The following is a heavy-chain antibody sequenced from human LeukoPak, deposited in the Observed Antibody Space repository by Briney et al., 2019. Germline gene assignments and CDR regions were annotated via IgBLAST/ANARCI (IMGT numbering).Heavy chain of an antibody. D-gene: IGHD5-12*01. V-gene: IGHV4-34*01. Sequence: PSETLSLTCAVYGGSFSGYYWSWIRQPPGKGLEWIGEVNHSGSTNYNPSLKSRVTISVDTSKNQFSLKLSSVTAADTAVYYCARAREPHSGYDWGQGTLVTVSS. CDR1: GGSFSGYY. CDR3: ARAREPHSGYD. J-gene: IGHJ4*02. CDR2: VNHSGST.